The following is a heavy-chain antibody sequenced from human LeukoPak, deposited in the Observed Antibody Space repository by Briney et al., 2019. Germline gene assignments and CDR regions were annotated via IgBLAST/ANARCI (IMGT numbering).Heavy chain of an antibody. Sequence: PGGSLRLSCAASGFTFSSYAMSWVRQAPGKGLEWVSAISGSGGSTYYADSVKGRFTISRDNSKNTLYLQMNSLRVEDTAVYYCAKYSRWAFGEQYFDSWGQGTLVTVSS. CDR1: GFTFSSYA. J-gene: IGHJ4*02. CDR2: ISGSGGST. V-gene: IGHV3-23*01. D-gene: IGHD4-11*01. CDR3: AKYSRWAFGEQYFDS.